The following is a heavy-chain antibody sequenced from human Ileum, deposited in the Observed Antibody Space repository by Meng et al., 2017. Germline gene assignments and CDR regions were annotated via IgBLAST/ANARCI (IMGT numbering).Heavy chain of an antibody. CDR3: TAEDPQYYFDY. J-gene: IGHJ4*01. V-gene: IGHV3-15*01. Sequence: EVQLVESGGGLGKHGGSLRLSCAASGFTFSNAWLSWVRQAPGKGLEWIARIRRKTDATTTDYVAPVKGRFTISRDDSENTLFLQMNSLKTEDTAVYYCTAEDPQYYFDYCGHGPLVTVSS. CDR2: IRRKTDATTT. CDR1: GFTFSNAW.